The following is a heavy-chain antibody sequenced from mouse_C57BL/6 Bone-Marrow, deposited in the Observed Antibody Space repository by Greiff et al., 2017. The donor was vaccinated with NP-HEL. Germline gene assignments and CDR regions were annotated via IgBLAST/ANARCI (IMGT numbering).Heavy chain of an antibody. V-gene: IGHV1-72*01. D-gene: IGHD1-1*01. CDR2: IDPNSGGT. Sequence: QVQLKQPGAELVKPGASVKLSCKASGYTFTSYWMHWVKQRPGRGLEWIGRIDPNSGGTKYNEKFKSKATLTVDKPSSTAYMQLSSLTSEDSAVYYCARRYYGSSPYYAMDYWGQGTSVTVSS. J-gene: IGHJ4*01. CDR1: GYTFTSYW. CDR3: ARRYYGSSPYYAMDY.